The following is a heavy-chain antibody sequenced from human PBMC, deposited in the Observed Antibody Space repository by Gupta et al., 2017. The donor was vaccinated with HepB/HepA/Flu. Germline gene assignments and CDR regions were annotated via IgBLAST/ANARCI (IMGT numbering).Heavy chain of an antibody. D-gene: IGHD3-3*01. CDR2: IYWDDDK. CDR1: GFSLSTSGVG. J-gene: IGHJ4*02. V-gene: IGHV2-5*02. CDR3: AHRKTFFGVIVHFDY. Sequence: QITLKESGPTLVKPTQTLTLTCTFSGFSLSTSGVGVGWIRQPPGKALEWLALIYWDDDKRYSPSLKSRLTITKDTSKNQAVLTMTNMDPVDTATYYRAHRKTFFGVIVHFDYWGQGTLVTVSS.